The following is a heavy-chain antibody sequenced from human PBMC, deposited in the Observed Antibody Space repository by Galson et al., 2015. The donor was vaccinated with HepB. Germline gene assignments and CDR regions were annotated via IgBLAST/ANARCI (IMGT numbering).Heavy chain of an antibody. Sequence: SETLSLTCTVSGGSISSYYWSWIRQPAGKGLEWIGRIYTSGSTNYNPSLKSRVTMSVDTSKNQFSLKLSSVTAADTAVYYCAREGASSIVLMVYGPFDPWGQGTLVTVSS. CDR1: GGSISSYY. CDR3: AREGASSIVLMVYGPFDP. J-gene: IGHJ5*02. V-gene: IGHV4-4*07. D-gene: IGHD2-8*01. CDR2: IYTSGST.